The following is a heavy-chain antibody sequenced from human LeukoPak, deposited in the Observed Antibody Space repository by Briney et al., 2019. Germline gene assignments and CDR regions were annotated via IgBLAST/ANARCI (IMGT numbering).Heavy chain of an antibody. CDR2: INHSGST. CDR1: GGAFSGYY. V-gene: IGHV4-34*01. J-gene: IGHJ4*02. CDR3: VRKNITMIKGTLFDY. D-gene: IGHD3-22*01. Sequence: SETLSLTCAVYGGAFSGYYLSWIRQPPGKGLEWVGEINHSGSTDYNPSLKSRVTMSADTSQNQFSLRLSSVTAADTAVYYCVRKNITMIKGTLFDYWGQGILVTVSS.